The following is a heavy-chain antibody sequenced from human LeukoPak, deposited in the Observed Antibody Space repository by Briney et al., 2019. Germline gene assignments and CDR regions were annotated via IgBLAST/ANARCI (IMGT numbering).Heavy chain of an antibody. Sequence: GGSLRLSCAASGFTFSSYWMHWVRQAPGKGLVWVSRINSDGSSTSYADSVEGRFTVSRDNAKNTLYLQMNSLRAEDTAVYYCARVGSSGWYAFDIWGQGTMVSVSS. CDR2: INSDGSST. CDR3: ARVGSSGWYAFDI. J-gene: IGHJ3*02. V-gene: IGHV3-74*01. CDR1: GFTFSSYW. D-gene: IGHD6-19*01.